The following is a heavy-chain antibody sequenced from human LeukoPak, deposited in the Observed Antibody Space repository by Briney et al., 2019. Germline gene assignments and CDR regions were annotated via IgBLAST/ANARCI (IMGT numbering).Heavy chain of an antibody. J-gene: IGHJ5*02. CDR1: GCTFISYA. CDR2: SIPIFGTA. V-gene: IGHV1-69*13. D-gene: IGHD6-13*01. CDR3: ALPSWEGIAAAGTVTWFDP. Sequence: VKVSCKGSGCTFISYAISWVRQAPGQGVDGMGRSIPIFGTAHYAQTYQGRFTITADNSTSTAYMEPSSMRSEDTAVYYCALPSWEGIAAAGTVTWFDPWGQGTLVTVSS.